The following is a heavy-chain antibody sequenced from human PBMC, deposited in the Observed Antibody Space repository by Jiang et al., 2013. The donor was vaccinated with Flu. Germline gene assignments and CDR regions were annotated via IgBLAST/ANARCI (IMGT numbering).Heavy chain of an antibody. Sequence: KPGSSVKVSCKASGGTFSSYAISWVRQALDKGLSGWRDHPYLWYSNYAQKFQGRVTITADESTSTAYMELSSLRSEDTAVYYCARALPSRYSGSYSCDYWGQGTLVTVSS. D-gene: IGHD1-26*01. CDR2: HPYLWYS. CDR3: ARALPSRYSGSYSCDY. J-gene: IGHJ4*02. CDR1: GGTFSSYA. V-gene: IGHV1-69*01.